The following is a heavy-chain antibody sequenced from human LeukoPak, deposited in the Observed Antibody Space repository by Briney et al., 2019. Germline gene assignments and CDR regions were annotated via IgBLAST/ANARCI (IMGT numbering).Heavy chain of an antibody. Sequence: PSETLSLTCAVCGGSFSGYYWSWIRQPPGKGLEWIGEINHSGSTNYNPSLKSRVTISVDTSKNQFSLKLSSVTAADTAVYYCARGTYSSGWYYGYYYYGMDVWGQGTTVTVSS. CDR2: INHSGST. CDR1: GGSFSGYY. D-gene: IGHD6-19*01. J-gene: IGHJ6*02. CDR3: ARGTYSSGWYYGYYYYGMDV. V-gene: IGHV4-34*01.